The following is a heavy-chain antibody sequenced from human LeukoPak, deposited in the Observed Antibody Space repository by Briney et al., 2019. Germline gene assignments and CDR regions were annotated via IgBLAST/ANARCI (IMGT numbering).Heavy chain of an antibody. CDR1: GGSISSSSYY. V-gene: IGHV4-39*07. Sequence: SETLSLTCTVSGGSISSSSYYWGWIRQPPGKGLGWIGSIYYSGSTYYNPSLKSRVTISVDTSKNQFSLKLSSVTAADTAVYYCAREEYSSGWYVGLVDYWGQGTLVTVSS. CDR3: AREEYSSGWYVGLVDY. CDR2: IYYSGST. J-gene: IGHJ4*02. D-gene: IGHD6-19*01.